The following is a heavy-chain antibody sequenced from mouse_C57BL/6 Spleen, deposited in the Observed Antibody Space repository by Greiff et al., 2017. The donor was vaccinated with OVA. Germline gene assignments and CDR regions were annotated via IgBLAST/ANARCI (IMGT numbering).Heavy chain of an antibody. CDR2: INPNNGGT. V-gene: IGHV1-26*01. J-gene: IGHJ2*01. CDR1: GYTFTDYY. D-gene: IGHD1-1*01. Sequence: VQLQQSGPELVKPGASVKISCKASGYTFTDYYMNWVKQSHGKSLEWIGDINPNNGGTSYNQKFKGKATLTVDKSSSTAYMELRSLTSEDSAVYYCARKGGSSSYYFDYWGQGTTLTVSS. CDR3: ARKGGSSSYYFDY.